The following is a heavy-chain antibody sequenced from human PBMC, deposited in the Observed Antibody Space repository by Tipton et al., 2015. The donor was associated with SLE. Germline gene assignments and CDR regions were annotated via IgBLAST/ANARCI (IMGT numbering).Heavy chain of an antibody. D-gene: IGHD3-22*01. V-gene: IGHV4-61*09. Sequence: TLSLTCTVPGGSISSGSYFWSWFRQPAGKGLEWIGHIYTSGSTNYNPSLKSRVTISVDTSKNQYSLRSTSVTAADTAVYYCARQLTSGYYYEFGYWGQGMLVTVSS. CDR1: GGSISSGSYF. CDR3: ARQLTSGYYYEFGY. CDR2: IYTSGST. J-gene: IGHJ4*02.